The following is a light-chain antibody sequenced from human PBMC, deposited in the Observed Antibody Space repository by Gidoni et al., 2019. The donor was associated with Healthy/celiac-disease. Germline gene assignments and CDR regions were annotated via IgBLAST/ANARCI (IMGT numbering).Light chain of an antibody. V-gene: IGKV1-5*01. CDR1: QSISSW. J-gene: IGKJ1*01. CDR3: QQYNSYLWT. Sequence: DLQMTQSPSTLSASVGDRVTITCRASQSISSWLAWYQQKPGKAPKLLIYDASSLESGVPSRFSGSGSGTEFTLTSSSLQPDDFATYYCQQYNSYLWTFGQGTKVEIK. CDR2: DAS.